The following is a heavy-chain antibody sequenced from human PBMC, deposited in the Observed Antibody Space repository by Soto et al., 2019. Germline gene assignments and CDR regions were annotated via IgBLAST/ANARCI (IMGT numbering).Heavy chain of an antibody. V-gene: IGHV3-23*01. CDR2: ISGSGGST. CDR1: GFTFSSYG. J-gene: IGHJ6*02. Sequence: GGSLRLSCAASGFTFSSYGMSWVRQAPGKGLEWVSSISGSGGSTYYADSVKGRFTISRDNSKNTLYLQMNSLRDEDTAVYYCAKAKGVLAVAGGYYYGMDVWGQGTTVTVSS. CDR3: AKAKGVLAVAGGYYYGMDV. D-gene: IGHD6-19*01.